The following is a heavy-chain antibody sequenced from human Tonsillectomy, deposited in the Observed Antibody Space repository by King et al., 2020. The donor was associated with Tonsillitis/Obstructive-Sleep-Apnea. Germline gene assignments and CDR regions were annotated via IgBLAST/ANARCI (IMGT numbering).Heavy chain of an antibody. J-gene: IGHJ6*03. CDR2: IFSNDEK. D-gene: IGHD2-15*01. CDR3: ARMVVRPLSEIYYYYMDV. CDR1: GFSLSNARMG. Sequence: VTLQESGPVLVKPPETLTLTCTVSGFSLSNARMGVSWIRQPPGKALEWLAHIFSNDEKSYSTSLKSRLTMSKDTSKSQVVLTMTNMDPVDTATYYCARMVVRPLSEIYYYYMDVWGKGTTVTVSS. V-gene: IGHV2-26*01.